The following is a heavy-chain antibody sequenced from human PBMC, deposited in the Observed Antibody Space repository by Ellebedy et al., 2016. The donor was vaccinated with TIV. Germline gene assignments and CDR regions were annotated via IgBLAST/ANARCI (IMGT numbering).Heavy chain of an antibody. CDR2: ISYDGSNK. V-gene: IGHV3-30-3*01. Sequence: GGSLRLSCAASGFTFSSYAMHWVRQAPGKGLEWVAVISYDGSNKYYADSVKGRFTISRDNSKNTLYLQMNSLRAEDTAVYYCARELGIAVAGLFDYWGQGTLVTVSS. D-gene: IGHD6-19*01. CDR3: ARELGIAVAGLFDY. CDR1: GFTFSSYA. J-gene: IGHJ4*02.